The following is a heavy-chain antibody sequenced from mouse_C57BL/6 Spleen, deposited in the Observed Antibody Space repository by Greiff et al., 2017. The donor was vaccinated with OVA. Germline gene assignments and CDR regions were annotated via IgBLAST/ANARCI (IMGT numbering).Heavy chain of an antibody. CDR3: ARDYGSSYGYFDV. Sequence: VHLVESGAELVKPGASVKISCKASGHAFSSYWMNWVKQRPGKGLEWIGQIYPGDGDTNYNGKFKGKATLTADKSSSTAYMQLSSLTSEDSAVYVCARDYGSSYGYFDVWGTGTTVTVSS. CDR1: GHAFSSYW. V-gene: IGHV1-80*01. CDR2: IYPGDGDT. D-gene: IGHD1-1*01. J-gene: IGHJ1*03.